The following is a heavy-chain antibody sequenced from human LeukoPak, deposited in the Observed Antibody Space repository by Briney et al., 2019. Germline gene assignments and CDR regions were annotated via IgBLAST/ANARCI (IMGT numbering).Heavy chain of an antibody. V-gene: IGHV1-2*04. J-gene: IGHJ4*02. CDR1: GYTFTSYY. D-gene: IGHD3-22*01. CDR2: INPNSGGT. Sequence: GASVKVSCKASGYTFTSYYMHWVRQAPGQGLEWMGWINPNSGGTNYAQKFQGWVTMTRDTSISTAYMELSRLRSDDTAVYYCARSTYYYDSSGYARVSVNFDYWGQGTLVTVSS. CDR3: ARSTYYYDSSGYARVSVNFDY.